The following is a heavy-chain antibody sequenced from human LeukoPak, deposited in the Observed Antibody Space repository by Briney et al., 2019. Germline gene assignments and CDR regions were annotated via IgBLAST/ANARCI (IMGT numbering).Heavy chain of an antibody. J-gene: IGHJ5*02. CDR2: IYYSGST. V-gene: IGHV4-59*01. Sequence: TSETLSLTCTVSGGSISSYYWSWIRQPPGKGLEWIGYIYYSGSTSYNPSLKSRVTISVDTSKNQFSLKLSSVTAADTAVYYCARGHSGRGGIDPWGQGTLVTVSS. D-gene: IGHD3-10*02. CDR1: GGSISSYY. CDR3: ARGHSGRGGIDP.